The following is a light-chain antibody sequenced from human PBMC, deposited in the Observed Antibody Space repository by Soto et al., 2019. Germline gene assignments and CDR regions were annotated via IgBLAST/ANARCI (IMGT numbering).Light chain of an antibody. CDR2: KAP. V-gene: IGKV1-5*03. CDR1: QTISSW. CDR3: QQYNSYSEA. Sequence: DIQMTQSPSTLSASVGDTVAITCRASQTISSWVAWYQQKPGRAPKLLIYKAPSLESGVPSRFSGSGAGTEFTLTISSLQPDDFATDYCQQYNSYSEAFGQGTKVDIK. J-gene: IGKJ1*01.